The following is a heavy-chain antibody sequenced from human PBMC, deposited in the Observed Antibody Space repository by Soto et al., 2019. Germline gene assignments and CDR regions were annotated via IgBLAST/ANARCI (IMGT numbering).Heavy chain of an antibody. Sequence: PGGSLRLSCAASGFIFSSYNMNWVRQAPGKGLEWVSSISSTSSLIYYADSVKGRFTISRDNRNYSLYLQMNSLRADDTAVYYCAPQSPDFGYWGQGTLVTVSS. J-gene: IGHJ4*02. CDR2: ISSTSSLI. CDR1: GFIFSSYN. CDR3: APQSPDFGY. V-gene: IGHV3-21*01.